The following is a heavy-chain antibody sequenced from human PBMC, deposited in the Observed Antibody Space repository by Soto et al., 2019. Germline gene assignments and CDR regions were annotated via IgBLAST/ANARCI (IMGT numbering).Heavy chain of an antibody. D-gene: IGHD3-22*01. J-gene: IGHJ3*02. CDR2: ISGSGGST. Sequence: PGGSLRLSCAASGFTFSSYAMSWVRQAPGKGLEWVSAISGSGGSTYYADSVKGRFTISRDNSKNTLYLQMNSLRAEDTAVYYCAKVRINYYSSGYPFSAFDIWGQGTMVTVSS. CDR3: AKVRINYYSSGYPFSAFDI. CDR1: GFTFSSYA. V-gene: IGHV3-23*01.